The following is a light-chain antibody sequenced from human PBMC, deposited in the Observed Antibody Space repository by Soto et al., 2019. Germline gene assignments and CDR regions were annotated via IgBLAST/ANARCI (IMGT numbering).Light chain of an antibody. CDR1: SGHSSYA. CDR3: QTWGTGFQV. CDR2: LKNDGSH. Sequence: QPVLTQSPSASASLGASVRLTCTLSSGHSSYAIAWHQKQPGKSPRYLMDLKNDGSHTKGVGIPDRFSGSSSGAERSLIISSLQSEDEADYYCQTWGTGFQVFGGGTKVTVL. J-gene: IGLJ2*01. V-gene: IGLV4-69*01.